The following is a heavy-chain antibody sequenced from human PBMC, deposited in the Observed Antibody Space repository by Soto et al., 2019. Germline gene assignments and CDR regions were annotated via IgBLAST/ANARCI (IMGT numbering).Heavy chain of an antibody. CDR1: GFTFSSYS. CDR3: ARDYTRLIAAAGPGVDYYYYMDV. V-gene: IGHV3-21*01. D-gene: IGHD6-13*01. J-gene: IGHJ6*03. Sequence: EVQLVESGGGLVKPGGSLRLSCAASGFTFSSYSMNWVRQAPGKGLEWVSSISSSSSYIYYADSVKGRFTISRDNAKNSLYLQMNSLRAEDTAVYYCARDYTRLIAAAGPGVDYYYYMDVWGKGTTVTVSS. CDR2: ISSSSSYI.